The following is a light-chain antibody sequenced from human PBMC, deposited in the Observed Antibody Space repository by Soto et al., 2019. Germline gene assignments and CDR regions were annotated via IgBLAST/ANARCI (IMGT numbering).Light chain of an antibody. CDR1: ASNVAVNT. V-gene: IGLV1-44*01. CDR2: LNN. CDR3: AAWDDTLNGPI. Sequence: QPVLTQAPSVSGTPGQRVTISCSGTASNVAVNTVNWYRQVPGAAPKLLLYLNNQRPSGVPDRFSGSKSGTSASLAISGLRSEDEADYYCAAWDDTLNGPIFGGGTKVTVL. J-gene: IGLJ2*01.